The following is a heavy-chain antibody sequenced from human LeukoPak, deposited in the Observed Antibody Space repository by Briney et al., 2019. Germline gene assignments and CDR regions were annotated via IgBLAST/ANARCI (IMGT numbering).Heavy chain of an antibody. D-gene: IGHD6-13*01. CDR1: GFTVSSNY. CDR2: IYRGGST. Sequence: PGGSLRLSCAASGFTVSSNYMNWARQAPGKGLEWVSLIYRGGSTYYADSVKGRFTISRDNSKNTLYLQMNSLRAEDTAVYYCAREGIAAGASGFDCWGQGTLVTVSS. J-gene: IGHJ4*02. V-gene: IGHV3-66*01. CDR3: AREGIAAGASGFDC.